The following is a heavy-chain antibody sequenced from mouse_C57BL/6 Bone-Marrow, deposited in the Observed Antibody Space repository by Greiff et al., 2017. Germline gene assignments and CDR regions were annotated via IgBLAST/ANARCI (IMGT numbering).Heavy chain of an antibody. CDR1: GYTFTSYW. J-gene: IGHJ2*01. CDR2: IYPGSGST. D-gene: IGHD2-4*01. CDR3: ARQIYYDYDSYFDY. V-gene: IGHV1-55*01. Sequence: QVQLQQPGAELVKPGASVKMSCKASGYTFTSYWITWVKQRPGQGLEWIGDIYPGSGSTNYNEKFKSKATLTVDTSSSTAYMQLSSLTSEDSAVYYCARQIYYDYDSYFDYWGQGTTLTVSS.